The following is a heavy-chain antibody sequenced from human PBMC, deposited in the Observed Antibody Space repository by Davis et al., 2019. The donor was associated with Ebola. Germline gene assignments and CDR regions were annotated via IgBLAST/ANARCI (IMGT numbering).Heavy chain of an antibody. J-gene: IGHJ4*02. D-gene: IGHD7-27*01. Sequence: PGGSLRLSCEASGFTFSSHGMHWVRQAPGKGLVWVSRISSNGSLTSYADSVKGRFTISRDNANNTLFLQMSSRRAEDTAVYYCAGRWGDYFDYWGQGSLVTVSS. CDR1: GFTFSSHG. CDR3: AGRWGDYFDY. CDR2: ISSNGSLT. V-gene: IGHV3-74*01.